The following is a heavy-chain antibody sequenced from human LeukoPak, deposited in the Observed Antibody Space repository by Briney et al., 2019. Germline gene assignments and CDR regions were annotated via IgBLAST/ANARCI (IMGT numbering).Heavy chain of an antibody. D-gene: IGHD3-22*01. CDR3: TRGSIAYYYMDV. Sequence: PSETLSLTCTVSGGSISSYYWSWIRQPPGKGLEWIGNIYYSGSTNYNPALKSRVTISVDTSKNQFSLKLSSVTAADTAVYYCTRGSIAYYYMDVWGKGTTVTISS. J-gene: IGHJ6*03. V-gene: IGHV4-59*01. CDR1: GGSISSYY. CDR2: IYYSGST.